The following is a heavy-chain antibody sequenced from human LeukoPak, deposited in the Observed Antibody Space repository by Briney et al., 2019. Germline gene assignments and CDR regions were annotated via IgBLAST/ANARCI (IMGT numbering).Heavy chain of an antibody. CDR3: ARGSVGMYSSGWYYFDY. CDR1: GGTLSSYA. CDR2: IIPIFGTA. J-gene: IGHJ4*02. D-gene: IGHD6-19*01. V-gene: IGHV1-69*13. Sequence: GASVKVSCKASGGTLSSYAISWGRQAPGQGLEWMGGIIPIFGTANYAQKFQGRVTITADESTSTAYMELSSLRSEDTAVYYCARGSVGMYSSGWYYFDYWGQGTLVTVSS.